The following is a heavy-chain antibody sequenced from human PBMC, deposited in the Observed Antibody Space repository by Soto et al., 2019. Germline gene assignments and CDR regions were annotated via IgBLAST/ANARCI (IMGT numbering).Heavy chain of an antibody. CDR2: IFSNDEK. CDR3: TRIEKGSATYT. CDR1: GFSLRNTRMG. J-gene: IGHJ5*02. V-gene: IGHV2-26*01. D-gene: IGHD3-10*01. Sequence: QVTLKESGPVLVEPTETLALTCTVSGFSLRNTRMGVSWIRQPPGKALEWLAHIFSNDEKSYSTSLKSRLTISKDTSKSQVVLSMTNMDPVDTATYYCTRIEKGSATYTWGQGTLVTVSS.